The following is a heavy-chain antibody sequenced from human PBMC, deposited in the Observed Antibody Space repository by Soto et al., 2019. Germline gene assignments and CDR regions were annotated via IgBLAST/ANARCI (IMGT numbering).Heavy chain of an antibody. J-gene: IGHJ6*03. V-gene: IGHV4-4*02. CDR3: AGGSSTVNTYYYYYMDV. CDR2: IYHSGST. Sequence: PSETLSLTCAVSGGSISSSNWWSWVRQPPGKGLEWIGEIYHSGSTNYNPTLKSRVTISVDKSKNQFSLKLSSVTAADTAVYYCAGGSSTVNTYYYYYMDVWGKGTTVTVSS. D-gene: IGHD4-17*01. CDR1: GGSISSSNW.